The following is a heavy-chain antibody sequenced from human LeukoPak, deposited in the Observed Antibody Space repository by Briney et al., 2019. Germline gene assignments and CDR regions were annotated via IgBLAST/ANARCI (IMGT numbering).Heavy chain of an antibody. CDR2: IYYSGST. J-gene: IGHJ6*02. Sequence: PSETLSLTCTVSGGSISSGGYYWSWIRQHPGKGLEWIGYIYYSGSTYYNPSLKSRVTISVDTSKNQFSLKLSSVTAADTAVYYCARDTVVTPWDYYYGMDVWGQGATVTVSS. CDR3: ARDTVVTPWDYYYGMDV. D-gene: IGHD4-23*01. CDR1: GGSISSGGYY. V-gene: IGHV4-31*03.